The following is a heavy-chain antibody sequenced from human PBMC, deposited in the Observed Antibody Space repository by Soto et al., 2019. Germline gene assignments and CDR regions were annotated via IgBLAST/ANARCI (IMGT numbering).Heavy chain of an antibody. CDR1: GGTVSVYT. CDR2: IIPILGIV. V-gene: IGHV1-69*02. Sequence: VQLVQSGAEVKKPRASVKVSCKASGGTVSVYTSSWVRQAPGQGLEWMGRIIPILGIVNYAQKFQGRVTITADKSTSTVYMELSSLRSEDTVVYYCASRYDSSDYWGQGTLVTVSS. CDR3: ASRYDSSDY. J-gene: IGHJ4*02. D-gene: IGHD3-22*01.